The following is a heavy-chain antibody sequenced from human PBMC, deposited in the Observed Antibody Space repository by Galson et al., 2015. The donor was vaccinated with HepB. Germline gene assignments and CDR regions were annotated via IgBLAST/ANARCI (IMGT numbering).Heavy chain of an antibody. CDR1: GFTFSASS. V-gene: IGHV3-73*01. D-gene: IGHD2/OR15-2a*01. Sequence: SLRLSCAGSGFTFSASSMHWVRQASGKGLEWVGRIRSKTNNHATAYSVSVRGRFVLSRDDTKNTVYLQMNSLRVEDTAVYFCTRRTGISPTGSDSWGQGTLVTVSS. CDR2: IRSKTNNHAT. J-gene: IGHJ4*02. CDR3: TRRTGISPTGSDS.